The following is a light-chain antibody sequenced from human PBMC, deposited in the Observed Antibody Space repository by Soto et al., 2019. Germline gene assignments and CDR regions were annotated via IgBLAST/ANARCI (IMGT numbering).Light chain of an antibody. CDR2: EVN. CDR1: SSDVGGYNS. CDR3: SPYADSNNLV. J-gene: IGLJ3*02. V-gene: IGLV2-8*01. Sequence: QSVLTQPPSASGSPGQSVTISCAGTSSDVGGYNSVSWYQQHPGKAPKLMIYEVNKRPSGVPDRFSGSKSGNTASLTVSGLQAEDEADYYCSPYADSNNLVFGGGTQLTVL.